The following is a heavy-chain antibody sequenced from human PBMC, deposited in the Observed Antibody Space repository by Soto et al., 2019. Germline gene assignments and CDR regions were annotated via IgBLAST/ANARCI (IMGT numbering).Heavy chain of an antibody. V-gene: IGHV1-46*01. Sequence: QVQLVQSGAEVKKPGASVKVSCKASGYTFTSYYMHWVRQAPGQGLEWMGIINPSGGSTSYAQKCQGGVTMTRDTSTSTVYMELSSLRSEDTAVYYCARTGTTAWDYWGQGTLVTVSS. CDR1: GYTFTSYY. CDR2: INPSGGST. CDR3: ARTGTTAWDY. D-gene: IGHD4-17*01. J-gene: IGHJ4*02.